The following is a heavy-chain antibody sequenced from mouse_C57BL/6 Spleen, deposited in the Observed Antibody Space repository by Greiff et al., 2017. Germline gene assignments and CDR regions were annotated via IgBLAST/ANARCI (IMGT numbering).Heavy chain of an antibody. CDR1: GYTFTSSW. V-gene: IGHV1-55*01. Sequence: QVQLQQPGAELVQPGASVKMSCKASGYTFTSSWITWVKQRPGQGLEWIGDICPGSGSTNYNEKCKSKATLTVDTSSSTAYMQLRRLASEDSSVYYCARRTNWALTYYDDWGQGTTLSYAS. CDR2: ICPGSGST. CDR3: ARRTNWALTYYDD. J-gene: IGHJ2*01. D-gene: IGHD4-1*01.